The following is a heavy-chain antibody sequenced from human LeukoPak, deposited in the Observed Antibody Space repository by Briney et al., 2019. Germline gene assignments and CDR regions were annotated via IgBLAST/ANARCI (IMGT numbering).Heavy chain of an antibody. CDR1: GGSFSGYY. V-gene: IGHV4-34*01. Sequence: SETLSLTCAVYGGSFSGYYWSWIRQPPGKGLEWIGEINHSGSTNFNPSLKSRVTISVDTSKNQLSLKLSSVTAADTAVYYCARDSSGYYYVEYWGQGTLVTVSS. CDR3: ARDSSGYYYVEY. J-gene: IGHJ4*02. CDR2: INHSGST. D-gene: IGHD3-22*01.